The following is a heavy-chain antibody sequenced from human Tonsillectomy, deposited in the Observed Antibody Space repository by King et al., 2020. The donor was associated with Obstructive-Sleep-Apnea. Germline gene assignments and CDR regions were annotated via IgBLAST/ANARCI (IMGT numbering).Heavy chain of an antibody. D-gene: IGHD6-13*01. V-gene: IGHV3-30*02. J-gene: IGHJ4*02. CDR1: GFTFSSYG. Sequence: HVQLVESGGGVVQPGGSLRLSCAASGFTFSSYGMHWVRQAPGKGLEWVAFIRYDGSNKYYADSVKGRFTISRDNSKNTLYLQMNSLRAEDTAVYYCAKDYGSSWTYYFDYWGQGTLVTVS. CDR2: IRYDGSNK. CDR3: AKDYGSSWTYYFDY.